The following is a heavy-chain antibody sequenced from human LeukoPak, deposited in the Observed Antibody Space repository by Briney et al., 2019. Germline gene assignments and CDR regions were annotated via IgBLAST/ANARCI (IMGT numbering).Heavy chain of an antibody. V-gene: IGHV4-59*12. CDR1: GGSISNYY. CDR3: ARSTSDYDILTGSEFDY. D-gene: IGHD3-9*01. Sequence: SETLSLTCTASGGSISNYYWSWIRQPPGKGLEWIGYIYYSGSTNYNPSLKSRVTISVDKSKNQFSLKLSSVTAADTAVYYCARSTSDYDILTGSEFDYWGQGTLVTVSS. CDR2: IYYSGST. J-gene: IGHJ4*02.